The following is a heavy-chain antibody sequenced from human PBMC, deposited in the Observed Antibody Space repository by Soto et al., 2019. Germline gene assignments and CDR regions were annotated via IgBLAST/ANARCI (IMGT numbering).Heavy chain of an antibody. J-gene: IGHJ5*02. V-gene: IGHV3-23*01. CDR1: GFTFSTNS. D-gene: IGHD5-12*01. CDR2: ISGGGDST. Sequence: EVQLLESGGCLVQPGGSLRLSCAESGFTFSTNSMTWVRQAPGKGLEWVCGISGGGDSTHYADSVKGRFTISRDNSKNMVYLQMNSLTADDTAVYFCSKWDGYGDQWGQGTRVTVSS. CDR3: SKWDGYGDQ.